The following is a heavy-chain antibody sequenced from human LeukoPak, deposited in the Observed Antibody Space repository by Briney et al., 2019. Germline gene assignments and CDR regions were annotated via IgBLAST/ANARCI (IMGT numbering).Heavy chain of an antibody. D-gene: IGHD3-3*01. Sequence: WASVKVSCKVSGYTLTELSMHWVRQAPGKGLEWMGGFDPEDGETIYAQKFQGRVTMTEDTSTDTAYMELSSLRSEDTAVYYCARLNYDFWGGYLPENYYYYMDVWGKGTTVTVSS. CDR3: ARLNYDFWGGYLPENYYYYMDV. J-gene: IGHJ6*03. V-gene: IGHV1-24*01. CDR2: FDPEDGET. CDR1: GYTLTELS.